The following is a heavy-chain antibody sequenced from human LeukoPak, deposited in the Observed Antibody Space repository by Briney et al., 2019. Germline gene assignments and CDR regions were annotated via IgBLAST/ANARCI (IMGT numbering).Heavy chain of an antibody. V-gene: IGHV3-7*01. Sequence: GGALRLSCAASGFTFSTYWMSWVRQAPGKGLEWVANIEEDGSEKYYGDSVKGRFTISRDNAKNSLYLEMNSLRVEDTAVYYCARDSSGYQWGQGTLVTVSS. CDR2: IEEDGSEK. CDR3: ARDSSGYQ. D-gene: IGHD3-22*01. CDR1: GFTFSTYW. J-gene: IGHJ4*02.